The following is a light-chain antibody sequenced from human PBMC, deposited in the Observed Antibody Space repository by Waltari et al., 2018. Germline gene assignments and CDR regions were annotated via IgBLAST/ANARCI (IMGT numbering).Light chain of an antibody. CDR1: QSLLHRDGNAF. J-gene: IGKJ1*01. CDR2: EVS. Sequence: DVVMTQAPLSLSVTPGQSASISCKSSQSLLHRDGNAFLYWYLQKAGQSPQLLIFEVSSRFAGVPDRFSGSGSGTNFTLTISRVEAEDAGVYYCMQGKHLPRTFGQGTKVEI. V-gene: IGKV2-29*02. CDR3: MQGKHLPRT.